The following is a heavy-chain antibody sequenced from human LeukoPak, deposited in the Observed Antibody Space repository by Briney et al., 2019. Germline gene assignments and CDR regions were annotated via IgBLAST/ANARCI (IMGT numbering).Heavy chain of an antibody. CDR1: GGSFSGYY. J-gene: IGHJ4*02. Sequence: SETLSLTCAVYGGSFSGYYWSWIRQPPGKGLEWIGEINHSGSTNYNPSLKSRVTISVDTSKNQFSLKLSSVTAADTAVYYCARGRNYYDSSGYYYIGKYYFDYWGQGTLVTVSS. CDR2: INHSGST. V-gene: IGHV4-34*01. D-gene: IGHD3-22*01. CDR3: ARGRNYYDSSGYYYIGKYYFDY.